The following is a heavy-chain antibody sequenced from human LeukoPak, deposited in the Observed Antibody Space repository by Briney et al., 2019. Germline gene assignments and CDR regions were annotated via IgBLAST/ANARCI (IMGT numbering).Heavy chain of an antibody. CDR2: IWYDGSNK. CDR1: GFTFSSYG. Sequence: PGGSLRLSCAASGFTFSSYGMHWVRQAPGKGLEWVAAIWYDGSNKYYADSVKGRFTISRDNSKNTLYLQMNSLRAEDTAVYYCAREGYCSSTSCQAGFDYWGQGTLVTVSS. CDR3: AREGYCSSTSCQAGFDY. J-gene: IGHJ4*02. D-gene: IGHD2-2*01. V-gene: IGHV3-33*01.